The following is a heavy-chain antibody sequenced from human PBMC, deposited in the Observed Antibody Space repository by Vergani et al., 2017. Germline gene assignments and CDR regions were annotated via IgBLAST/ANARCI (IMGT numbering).Heavy chain of an antibody. CDR1: GGSISSYY. J-gene: IGHJ5*02. CDR3: ARDLRWFDP. Sequence: QVQLQESGPRLVKPSETLSLTCTVSGGSISSYYWSWIRQPPGKGLEWIGYIYYSGSTNYNPSLKSRVTISVDTSKNQFSLKLSSVTAADTAVYYCARDLRWFDPWGQGTLVTVSS. V-gene: IGHV4-59*01. CDR2: IYYSGST.